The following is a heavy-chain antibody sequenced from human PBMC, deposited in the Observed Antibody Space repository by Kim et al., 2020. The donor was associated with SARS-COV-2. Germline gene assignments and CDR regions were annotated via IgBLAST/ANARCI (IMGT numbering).Heavy chain of an antibody. CDR2: ISGSGGTI. V-gene: IGHV3-11*01. CDR1: GFTFSDYY. D-gene: IGHD3-10*01. J-gene: IGHJ4*02. Sequence: GGSLRLSCAASGFTFSDYYMSWIRQAPGKGLEWVSYISGSGGTIYYADSVKGRFTISRDNAKNSLYLQMNSLRAEDTAVYYCARDPDYGSGSYQDWSQGTLVTVSS. CDR3: ARDPDYGSGSYQD.